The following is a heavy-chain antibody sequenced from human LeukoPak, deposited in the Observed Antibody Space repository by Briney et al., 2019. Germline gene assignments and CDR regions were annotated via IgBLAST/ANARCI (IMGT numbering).Heavy chain of an antibody. D-gene: IGHD4-17*01. Sequence: SVKVSCKASGGTFSSYAISWVRQAPGQGLEWMGGIIPIFGTANYAQKFQGRVTITADESTSAAYMELSSLRSEDTAVYYCARDGSYGDYVFEEFYFDYWGQGTLVTVSS. CDR1: GGTFSSYA. CDR3: ARDGSYGDYVFEEFYFDY. CDR2: IIPIFGTA. V-gene: IGHV1-69*13. J-gene: IGHJ4*02.